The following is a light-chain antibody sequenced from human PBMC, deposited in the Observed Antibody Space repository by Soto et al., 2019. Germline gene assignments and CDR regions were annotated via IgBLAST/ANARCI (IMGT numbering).Light chain of an antibody. J-gene: IGKJ4*01. V-gene: IGKV3-20*01. CDR2: GAS. CDR3: QHYDNSLLT. CDR1: QSVSSSY. Sequence: EIVLTQSPGTLSLSPGERATLSXXASQSVSSSYLAWYQQKPGQAPRXLIYGASSRATGIPDKFSGSGSGTDFSLTISRLEPEDFAVYYCQHYDNSLLTFGGGTKVDIK.